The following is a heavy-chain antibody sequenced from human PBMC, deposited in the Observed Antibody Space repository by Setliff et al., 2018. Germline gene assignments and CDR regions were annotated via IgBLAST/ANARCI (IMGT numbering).Heavy chain of an antibody. J-gene: IGHJ6*02. Sequence: VMVSCKASGYTFTSYAMHWVRQAPGQRLEWMGWINAGNGNTKYSQKFQGRVTITRDTSASTAYMELSSLRSEDTAVYYCARDGGWFGAQLYYYYGMDVWGQGTTVTVSS. V-gene: IGHV1-3*01. CDR2: INAGNGNT. CDR1: GYTFTSYA. D-gene: IGHD3-10*01. CDR3: ARDGGWFGAQLYYYYGMDV.